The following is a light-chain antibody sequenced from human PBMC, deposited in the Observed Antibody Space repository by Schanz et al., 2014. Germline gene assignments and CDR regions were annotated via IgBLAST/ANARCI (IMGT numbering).Light chain of an antibody. Sequence: QSVLTQPPSVSGAPGQRVTISCTGGNSNIGAAYGVHWYQQLPGAAPKLLIYANNNRPSGVPDRFSVSMSGTSASLAITGLQADDEANYYCQSYDSRLSVVFGGGTKLTVL. CDR1: NSNIGAAYG. CDR2: ANN. CDR3: QSYDSRLSVV. V-gene: IGLV1-40*01. J-gene: IGLJ2*01.